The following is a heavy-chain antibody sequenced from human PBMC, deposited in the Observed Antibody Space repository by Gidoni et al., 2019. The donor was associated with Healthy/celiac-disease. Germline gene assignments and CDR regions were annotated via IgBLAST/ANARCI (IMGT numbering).Heavy chain of an antibody. CDR2: IRSKANSYAT. CDR3: TSRLPFRWYDSSGYYPTGYFDL. CDR1: GFTVRGPA. Sequence: EVQLVESGGGLVQPGGSLKLSCAASGFTVRGPAMHWVRQASGKGLEWVGRIRSKANSYATAYAASVKGRFTISRDDSKNTAYLQMNSLKTEDTAVYYCTSRLPFRWYDSSGYYPTGYFDLWGRGTLVTVSS. V-gene: IGHV3-73*02. D-gene: IGHD3-22*01. J-gene: IGHJ2*01.